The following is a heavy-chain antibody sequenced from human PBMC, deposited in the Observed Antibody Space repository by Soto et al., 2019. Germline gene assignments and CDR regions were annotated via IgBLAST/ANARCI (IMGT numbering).Heavy chain of an antibody. D-gene: IGHD6-19*01. CDR1: GFIFSNFG. J-gene: IGHJ4*02. CDR2: ISSDEKIK. CDR3: ARDASGPFDY. V-gene: IGHV3-33*01. Sequence: QVQLVESGGGVVQPGGSLRLSCVASGFIFSNFGMHWVRQAPGKGLEWVAVISSDEKIKQYADSVRGRFAISRDNSKNTLYLQMDRLRVDDTAVYFCARDASGPFDYWGQGTLVTVSS.